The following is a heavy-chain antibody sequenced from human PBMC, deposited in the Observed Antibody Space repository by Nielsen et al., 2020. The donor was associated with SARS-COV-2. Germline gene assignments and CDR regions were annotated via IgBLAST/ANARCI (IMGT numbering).Heavy chain of an antibody. D-gene: IGHD6-13*01. CDR2: INPNSGGT. Sequence: ASVKVSCKASGYTFTGYYMHWVRQAPGQGLEWMGRINPNSGGTNYAQKFQGRVTITADKSTSTAYMELSSLRSEDTAVYYCAQGSSSQPNDAFDIWGQGTMVTVSS. J-gene: IGHJ3*02. V-gene: IGHV1-2*06. CDR3: AQGSSSQPNDAFDI. CDR1: GYTFTGYY.